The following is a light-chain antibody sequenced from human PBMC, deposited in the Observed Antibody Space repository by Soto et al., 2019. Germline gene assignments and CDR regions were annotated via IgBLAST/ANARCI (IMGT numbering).Light chain of an antibody. J-gene: IGLJ1*01. CDR3: AVWDDSMSGYV. V-gene: IGLV1-47*02. CDR2: SNN. Sequence: QSVLTQPPSASGTPGQRVTISWSGSSSNIGSNSVYWYQQLPGTAPKLLIYSNNQWPSGVPDRFSGSKSGTSASLAISGLRSDDEADYYCAVWDDSMSGYVFGTGTKVTVL. CDR1: SSNIGSNS.